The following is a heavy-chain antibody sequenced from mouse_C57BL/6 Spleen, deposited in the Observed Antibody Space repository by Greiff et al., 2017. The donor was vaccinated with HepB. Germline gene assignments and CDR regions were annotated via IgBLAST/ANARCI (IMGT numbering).Heavy chain of an antibody. CDR2: ISDGGSYT. D-gene: IGHD3-3*01. CDR1: GFTFSSYA. CDR3: ARDRGKRNAMDY. V-gene: IGHV5-4*01. J-gene: IGHJ4*01. Sequence: EVQVVESGGGLVKPGGSLKLSCAASGFTFSSYAMSWVRQTPEKRLEWVATISDGGSYTYYPDNVKGRFTISRDNAKNNLYLQMSHLKSEDTAMYYCARDRGKRNAMDYWGQGTSVTVSS.